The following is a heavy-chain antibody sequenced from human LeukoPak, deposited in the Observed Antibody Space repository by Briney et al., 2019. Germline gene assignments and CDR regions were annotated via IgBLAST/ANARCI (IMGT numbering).Heavy chain of an antibody. CDR1: GGSFNGYY. D-gene: IGHD2-15*01. J-gene: IGHJ4*02. V-gene: IGHV4-34*01. CDR2: INHSGST. Sequence: PSETQSLTCAIYGGSFNGYYWSWIRQPPGRGLEWIGEINHSGSTNYNPSLKSRVTISVDTSKNQFSLRLSSMTAADTAFYYCASPFCSGGGCYFDDWGQGSLVSVSS. CDR3: ASPFCSGGGCYFDD.